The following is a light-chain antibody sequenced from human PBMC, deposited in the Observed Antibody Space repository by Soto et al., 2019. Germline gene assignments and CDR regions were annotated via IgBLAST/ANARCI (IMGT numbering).Light chain of an antibody. V-gene: IGKV2-28*01. CDR3: MQALQTPWT. CDR1: QSLLHSNAHNY. J-gene: IGKJ1*01. CDR2: LGS. Sequence: DIVMTQSPLSLPVTPGEPASISCRTSQSLLHSNAHNYLDWYLQKQGQLPQLLSYLGSNRASGVPERFNGSGSGTDFTLKISRVDAEDVGVYYFMQALQTPWTFGQGTKVEIK.